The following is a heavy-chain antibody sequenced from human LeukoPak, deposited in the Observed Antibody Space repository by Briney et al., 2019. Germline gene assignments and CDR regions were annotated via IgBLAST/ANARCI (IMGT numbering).Heavy chain of an antibody. D-gene: IGHD1-26*01. J-gene: IGHJ4*02. CDR3: ARDRESGSYPRPFDY. V-gene: IGHV3-11*04. CDR1: GFTFSDYY. CDR2: ISSSGSTI. Sequence: PGGSLRLSCAASGFTFSDYYMSWIRQAPGKGLEWVSYISSSGSTIYYADSVKGRFTISRDNAKNSLYLQMNSLRAEDTAVYYCARDRESGSYPRPFDYWGQGTLVTVSS.